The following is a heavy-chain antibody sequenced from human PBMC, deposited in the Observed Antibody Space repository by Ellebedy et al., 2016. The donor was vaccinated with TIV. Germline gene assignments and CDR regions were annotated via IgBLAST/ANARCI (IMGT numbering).Heavy chain of an antibody. J-gene: IGHJ4*02. V-gene: IGHV3-21*01. CDR1: GFTFSSYS. Sequence: GESLKISCAVSGFTFSSYSMNWVRQAPGKGLEWVSSISDSSIYIYYADSVKGRFTISRVNAKNSLYLQMSSLRDGDTAVYYCARGFGGGRDAYWGQGALVTVSS. D-gene: IGHD3-16*01. CDR3: ARGFGGGRDAY. CDR2: ISDSSIYI.